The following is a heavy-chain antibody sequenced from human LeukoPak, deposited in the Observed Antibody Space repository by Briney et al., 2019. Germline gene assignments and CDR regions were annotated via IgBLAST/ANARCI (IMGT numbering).Heavy chain of an antibody. J-gene: IGHJ5*02. Sequence: GASVKVSCKASGYTFTSYDISWVRQAPGQGLGWMGWISTYNGNTNYSQKLQGRVTMTTDTITTTAYMELRSLRSADTAVYYCARDHSGNWFDPWGQGTLVTVSS. D-gene: IGHD1-26*01. CDR3: ARDHSGNWFDP. CDR1: GYTFTSYD. CDR2: ISTYNGNT. V-gene: IGHV1-18*01.